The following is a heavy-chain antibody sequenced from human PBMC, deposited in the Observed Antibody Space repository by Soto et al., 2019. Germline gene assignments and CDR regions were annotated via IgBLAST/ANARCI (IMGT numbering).Heavy chain of an antibody. CDR2: MDPSDSYT. D-gene: IGHD3-9*01. V-gene: IGHV5-10-1*01. CDR1: GYSFTSYW. Sequence: GESLKISCKGSGYSFTSYWISWVRQMPGKGLEWMGRMDPSDSYTNYSPSFQGHVTISADKSISTAYLQWSSLKASDTAMYYCARQGYYDILTGYSDWFDPWGQGTLVTVSS. J-gene: IGHJ5*02. CDR3: ARQGYYDILTGYSDWFDP.